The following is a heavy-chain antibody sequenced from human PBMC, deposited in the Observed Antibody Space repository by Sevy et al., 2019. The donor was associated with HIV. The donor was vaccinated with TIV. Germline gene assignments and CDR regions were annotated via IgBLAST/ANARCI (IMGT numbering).Heavy chain of an antibody. Sequence: GGSLRLSCAASAFTFSDYYMSWIRQAPGKGLEWVSYISNSGGTIYYADSVKGRFTISRDNAKNSLYLQMNSLRAEDTAVYYCARTTTRGALYYFDYWGQGTLVTVSS. CDR2: ISNSGGTI. CDR1: AFTFSDYY. D-gene: IGHD3-10*01. CDR3: ARTTTRGALYYFDY. J-gene: IGHJ4*02. V-gene: IGHV3-11*01.